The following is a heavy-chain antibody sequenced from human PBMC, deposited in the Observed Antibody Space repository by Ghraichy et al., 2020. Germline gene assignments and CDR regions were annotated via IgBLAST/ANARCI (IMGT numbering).Heavy chain of an antibody. V-gene: IGHV4-34*01. CDR2: INHSGST. D-gene: IGHD3-22*01. CDR1: GGSFSGYY. J-gene: IGHJ4*02. CDR3: ARDLGHDSSGYFLPEDY. Sequence: SETLSLTCAVYGGSFSGYYWSWIRQPPGKGLEWIGEINHSGSTNYNPSLKSRVTISVDTSKNQFSLKLSSVTAADTAVYYCARDLGHDSSGYFLPEDYWGQGTLVTVSS.